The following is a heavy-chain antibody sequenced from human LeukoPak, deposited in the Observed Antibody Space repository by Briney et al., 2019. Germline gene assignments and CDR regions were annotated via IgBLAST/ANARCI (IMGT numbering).Heavy chain of an antibody. J-gene: IGHJ4*02. V-gene: IGHV4-59*08. CDR2: ISYSGST. CDR1: GGSINSYY. CDR3: ARHWETSSWYVDY. D-gene: IGHD6-13*01. Sequence: PSETLSLTCTVSGGSINSYYWSWIRQPPGKGLEWIGYISYSGSTNYNPSLKSRVTISVDTSKNQLSLKLSSVTAADTAVYYCARHWETSSWYVDYWGQGTRVTVSS.